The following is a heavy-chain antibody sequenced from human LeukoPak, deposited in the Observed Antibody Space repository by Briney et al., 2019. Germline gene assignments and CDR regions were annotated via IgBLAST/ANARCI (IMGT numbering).Heavy chain of an antibody. J-gene: IGHJ4*02. D-gene: IGHD6-19*01. Sequence: PSETLSLTCTVSGGSISSSSYYWGWIRQPPGEGLEWIGSIYFSGNTYYNPSLKSRVNISVDTSKNQFSLKLSSVTAAGTAVYYCARQRYSSGWYIDCWGQGTLVTVSS. CDR2: IYFSGNT. V-gene: IGHV4-39*01. CDR3: ARQRYSSGWYIDC. CDR1: GGSISSSSYY.